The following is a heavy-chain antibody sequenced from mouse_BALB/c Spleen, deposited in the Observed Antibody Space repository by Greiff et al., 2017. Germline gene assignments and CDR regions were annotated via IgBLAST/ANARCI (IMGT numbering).Heavy chain of an antibody. Sequence: VQLQQSGPSLVKPSQTLSLTCSVTGDSITSGYWNWIRKFPGNKLEYMGYISYSGSTYYNPSLKSRISITRDTSKNQYYLQLNSVTTEDTATYYCARSSYDYDVDYAMDYWGQGTSVTVSS. CDR2: ISYSGST. V-gene: IGHV3-8*02. CDR3: ARSSYDYDVDYAMDY. D-gene: IGHD2-4*01. J-gene: IGHJ4*01. CDR1: GDSITSGY.